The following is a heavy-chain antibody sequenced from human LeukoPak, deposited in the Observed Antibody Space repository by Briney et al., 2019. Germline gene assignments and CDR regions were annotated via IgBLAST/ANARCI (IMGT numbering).Heavy chain of an antibody. CDR1: GYSITSGYY. Sequence: SETLSLTCTVSGYSITSGYYWAWIRQPPGKGLEWIGNIYYTGSTFYNPSLNSRVTMSVDTSKNQFSPKLNSVTAADTAVYYCARDSDPMNYWGQGTLVTVSS. V-gene: IGHV4-38-2*02. CDR3: ARDSDPMNY. J-gene: IGHJ4*02. CDR2: IYYTGST.